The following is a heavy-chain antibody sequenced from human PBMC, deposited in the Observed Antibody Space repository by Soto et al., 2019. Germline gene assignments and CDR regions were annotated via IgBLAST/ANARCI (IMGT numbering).Heavy chain of an antibody. CDR2: ISGSGGST. Sequence: EVQLLESGGGLVQPGGSLRLSCAPSGFTFSSYAMSWVRQAPGKGLEWVSAISGSGGSTYYADSVKGRFTISRDNSKNTLYLQMNSLRAEDTAVYYCAKQPTFLIAAAGTFFDYWGQGTLVTVSS. CDR3: AKQPTFLIAAAGTFFDY. V-gene: IGHV3-23*01. D-gene: IGHD6-13*01. J-gene: IGHJ4*02. CDR1: GFTFSSYA.